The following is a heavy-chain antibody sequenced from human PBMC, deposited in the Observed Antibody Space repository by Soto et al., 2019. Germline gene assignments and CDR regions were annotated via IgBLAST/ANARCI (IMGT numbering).Heavy chain of an antibody. CDR3: ARDRWSHGSGSSNFDY. CDR2: INPSGGST. V-gene: IGHV1-46*01. J-gene: IGHJ4*02. D-gene: IGHD3-10*01. CDR1: GYTFTSYY. Sequence: ASVKVSCKASGYTFTSYYMHWVRQAPGQGLEWMGIINPSGGSTSYAQKFQGRVTMTRDTSTSTVYMELSSLRSEDTAVYYCARDRWSHGSGSSNFDYWGQGTLVTVSS.